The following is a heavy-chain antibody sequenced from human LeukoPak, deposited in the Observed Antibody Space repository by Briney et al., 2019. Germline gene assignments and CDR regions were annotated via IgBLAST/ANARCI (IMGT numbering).Heavy chain of an antibody. V-gene: IGHV3-66*02. CDR1: GFTVSSNY. J-gene: IGHJ4*02. CDR3: ARVLVVVTGGLDY. Sequence: GGSLRLSCAASGFTVSSNYMSWVRQAPGKGLEWVSVIYSGGSTYYADSVKGRFTISRNNTKNTLYLQMNSLRAEDTAVYSCARVLVVVTGGLDYWGQGTLVTVSS. CDR2: IYSGGST. D-gene: IGHD2-15*01.